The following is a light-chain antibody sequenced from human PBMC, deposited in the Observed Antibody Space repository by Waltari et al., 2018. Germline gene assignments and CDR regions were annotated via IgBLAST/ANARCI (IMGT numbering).Light chain of an antibody. V-gene: IGKV1-12*01. CDR3: QQAHSFPLIT. CDR1: QDVRTW. J-gene: IGKJ5*01. CDR2: AES. Sequence: DIQMTQSPSSVSASVGDRVTLSCRASQDVRTWLAWYQQKPGKAPNLLINAESTLQSGVPSRFSGSGSGTDFTLTISSLQPEDFATYYCQQAHSFPLITFGQGTRLEIK.